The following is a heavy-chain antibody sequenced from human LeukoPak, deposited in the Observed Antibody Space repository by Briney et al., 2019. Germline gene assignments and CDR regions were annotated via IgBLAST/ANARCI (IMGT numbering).Heavy chain of an antibody. J-gene: IGHJ5*02. CDR1: GGSISSGGYY. D-gene: IGHD2-2*01. V-gene: IGHV4-30-2*01. CDR2: IYHSGST. Sequence: PSETLSLTCTVSGGSISSGGYYWSWIRQPPGKGLEWIGYIYHSGSTYYNPSLKSRVTISVDRSKNQFSLKLSSVTAADTAVYYCASGGLVVPAAIALWGQGTLVTVSS. CDR3: ASGGLVVPAAIAL.